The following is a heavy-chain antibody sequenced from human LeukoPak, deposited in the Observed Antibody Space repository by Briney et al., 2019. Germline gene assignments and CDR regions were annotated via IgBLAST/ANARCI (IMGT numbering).Heavy chain of an antibody. V-gene: IGHV1-2*06. J-gene: IGHJ2*01. Sequence: ASVKVTCKASGYTFIDYYLHWLRQAPGQGLEWMGRINPNRGDTKPAQKFQGRATMTRDTSISVAYMELSSLQSDDTAVYYCARNPDEHWLDESENWYFDLWGSGTLVTVSS. D-gene: IGHD6-19*01. CDR3: ARNPDEHWLDESENWYFDL. CDR1: GYTFIDYY. CDR2: INPNRGDT.